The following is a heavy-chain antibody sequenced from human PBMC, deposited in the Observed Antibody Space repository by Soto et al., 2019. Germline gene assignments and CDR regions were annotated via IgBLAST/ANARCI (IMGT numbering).Heavy chain of an antibody. CDR1: GFTFSNAW. D-gene: IGHD3-22*01. CDR2: VKSKNDGGTT. J-gene: IGHJ4*01. V-gene: IGHV3-15*07. Sequence: GGSLRLSCAASGFTFSNAWINWGRQAPWKGLEWVGRVKSKNDGGTTDFAAPVKGRFAISRDDSKNMVYLEMNSLQTEDTAIYYCTTDSYITSIIVRFDYWGHGTLVTVS. CDR3: TTDSYITSIIVRFDY.